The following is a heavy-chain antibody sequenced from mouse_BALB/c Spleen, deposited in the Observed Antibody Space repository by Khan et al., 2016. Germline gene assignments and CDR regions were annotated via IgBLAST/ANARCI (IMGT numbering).Heavy chain of an antibody. D-gene: IGHD1-1*01. V-gene: IGHV3-8*02. Sequence: EVQLQESGPSLVKPSQTLSLTCSVSGDSITSGYWNWIRKFPGNKLEYMGYISYSGSTYYNPSLKSRISITRDTSKNQYYLQLNSVTTEDTATYYCARDYYGSIRYYYAMDYWGQGTSVTVSS. J-gene: IGHJ4*01. CDR2: ISYSGST. CDR3: ARDYYGSIRYYYAMDY. CDR1: GDSITSGY.